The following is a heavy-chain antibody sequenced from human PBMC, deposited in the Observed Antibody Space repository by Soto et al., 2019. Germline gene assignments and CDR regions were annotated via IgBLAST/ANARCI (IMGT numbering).Heavy chain of an antibody. CDR2: ISYDGSNK. CDR3: AAHYYYGMDV. J-gene: IGHJ6*02. CDR1: VFTFSSNA. Sequence: GGALRLSCVASVFTFSSNAMNWVRQAPGKGLEWVAVISYDGSNKYYADSVKGRFTISRDNSKNTLYLQMNSLRAEDTAVYYCAAHYYYGMDVWGQGTTVTVSS. V-gene: IGHV3-30*03.